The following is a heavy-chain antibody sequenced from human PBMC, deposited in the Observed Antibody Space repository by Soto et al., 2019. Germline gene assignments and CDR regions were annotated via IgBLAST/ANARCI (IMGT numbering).Heavy chain of an antibody. V-gene: IGHV1-58*01. CDR1: GVACTVSA. CDR2: SAVGSGYT. CDR3: AADASECQQLVPSDY. D-gene: IGHD3-3*01. J-gene: IGHJ4*02. Sequence: VQVSWEACGVACTVSAWPWVRQARGQRLEWIGWSAVGSGYTNYEQRFPDRVTLTRDMSTATTYMERSRLTSEDTAINYCAADASECQQLVPSDYWGQGTLVTVSS.